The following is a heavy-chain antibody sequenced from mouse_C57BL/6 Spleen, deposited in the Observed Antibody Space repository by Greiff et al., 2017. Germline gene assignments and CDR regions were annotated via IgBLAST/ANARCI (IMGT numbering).Heavy chain of an antibody. CDR2: IDPEDGDT. CDR1: GFNIKDYY. D-gene: IGHD2-5*01. V-gene: IGHV14-1*01. J-gene: IGHJ2*01. CDR3: TTGAYYSNYEGIFDY. Sequence: EVQLQQSGAELVRPGASVKLSCTASGFNIKDYYMHWVKQRPEQGLEWIGRIDPEDGDTEYAPKFQGKATMTADTSSNTAYLQLSSLTSEDTAVYYCTTGAYYSNYEGIFDYWGQGTTLTVSS.